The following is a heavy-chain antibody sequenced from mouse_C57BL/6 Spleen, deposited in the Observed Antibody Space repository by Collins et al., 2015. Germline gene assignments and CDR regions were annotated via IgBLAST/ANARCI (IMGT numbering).Heavy chain of an antibody. V-gene: IGHV14-2*01. CDR3: ARGYYEYAMDY. Sequence: SCTASGFNIKDYYMHWVKQRTEQGLEWTGRIDPEDGETKYAPKFQGKATITADTSSNTAYLQLSRLTSEDTAVYYCARGYYEYAMDYWGQGTSVTVSS. D-gene: IGHD1-1*01. CDR2: IDPEDGET. J-gene: IGHJ4*01. CDR1: GFNIKDYY.